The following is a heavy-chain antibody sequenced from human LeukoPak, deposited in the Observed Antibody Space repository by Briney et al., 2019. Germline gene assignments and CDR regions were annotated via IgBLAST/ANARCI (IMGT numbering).Heavy chain of an antibody. J-gene: IGHJ4*02. CDR3: ATSRTFDY. V-gene: IGHV3-7*01. CDR2: IKQDGSEK. CDR1: GITFSSYW. Sequence: PGGSLRLSRAASGITFSSYWMNWVRQAPGKGLEWVANIKQDGSEKYYVDSAKGRFTISRDNAKNSLYLQMNSLRAEDTAVYYCATSRTFDYWGQGTLVTVSS. D-gene: IGHD1-7*01.